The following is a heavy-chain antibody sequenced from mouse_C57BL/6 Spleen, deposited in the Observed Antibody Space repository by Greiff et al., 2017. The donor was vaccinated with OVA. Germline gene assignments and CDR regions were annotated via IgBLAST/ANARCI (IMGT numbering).Heavy chain of an antibody. CDR2: INPGSGGT. V-gene: IGHV1-54*01. CDR1: GYAFTNYL. CDR3: AIRSTWYFDV. Sequence: QVQLQQSGAELVRPGTSVKVSCKASGYAFTNYLIEWVKQRPGQGLEWIGVINPGSGGTNYNEKFKGKATLTADKSSSTAYMQLSSLTSEDSAVYFCAIRSTWYFDVWGTGTTVTVSS. J-gene: IGHJ1*03. D-gene: IGHD1-1*01.